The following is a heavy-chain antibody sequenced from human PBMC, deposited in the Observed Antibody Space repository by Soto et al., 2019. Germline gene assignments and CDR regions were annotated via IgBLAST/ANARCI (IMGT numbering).Heavy chain of an antibody. CDR1: GDSVSSNSAA. Sequence: SQTLLLTCAISGDSVSSNSAAWNWIRQSPSRGLEWLGRTYYRSKWYNDYAVSVKSRITINPDTSKNQFSLQLNSVTPEDTAVYYCAREERDYYDSSGSYYGMDVWGQGTTVTVSS. D-gene: IGHD3-22*01. J-gene: IGHJ6*02. CDR3: AREERDYYDSSGSYYGMDV. CDR2: TYYRSKWYN. V-gene: IGHV6-1*01.